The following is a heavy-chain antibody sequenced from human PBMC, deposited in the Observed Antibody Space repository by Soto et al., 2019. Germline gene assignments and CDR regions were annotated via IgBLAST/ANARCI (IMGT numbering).Heavy chain of an antibody. CDR3: ALRGSEDYYDSSGYLRGDLDY. Sequence: ASVKVSCKASGGTFSSYAISWVRQAPGQGLEWMGGIIPIFGTANYAQKFQGRVTITADESTSTAYMELSSLRSEDTAVYYCALRGSEDYYDSSGYLRGDLDYWGQGTLVTVSS. V-gene: IGHV1-69*13. J-gene: IGHJ4*02. CDR1: GGTFSSYA. CDR2: IIPIFGTA. D-gene: IGHD3-22*01.